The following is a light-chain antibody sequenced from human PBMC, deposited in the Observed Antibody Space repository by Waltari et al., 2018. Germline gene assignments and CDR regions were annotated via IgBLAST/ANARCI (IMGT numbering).Light chain of an antibody. V-gene: IGLV2-23*02. CDR2: GVS. CDR3: CAYVGRDVV. Sequence: QSVLTQPASVSGSPGQSITISCTGTSSDVGNYNLVSWYQQHPGKAPKLMIYGVSQRPSGVSNRFSGSKSGNTASLTISGLQAEDEADYYCCAYVGRDVVFGGRTKLTVL. J-gene: IGLJ2*01. CDR1: SSDVGNYNL.